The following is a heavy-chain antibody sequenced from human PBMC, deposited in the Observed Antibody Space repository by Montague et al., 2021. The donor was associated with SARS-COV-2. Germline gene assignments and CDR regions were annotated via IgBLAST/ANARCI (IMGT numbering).Heavy chain of an antibody. J-gene: IGHJ6*02. V-gene: IGHV4-4*02. D-gene: IGHD3-10*01. CDR1: GGSISSSNW. Sequence: SETLSLTCAVSGGSISSSNWWSWVRQPPGKGLEWIGEIYHSGSTXYNPSLKSRVTISVDKSKNQFSLKLSSVTAADTAVYYCARTLWFGELLSYYYYGMDVWGQGTTVTVSS. CDR2: IYHSGST. CDR3: ARTLWFGELLSYYYYGMDV.